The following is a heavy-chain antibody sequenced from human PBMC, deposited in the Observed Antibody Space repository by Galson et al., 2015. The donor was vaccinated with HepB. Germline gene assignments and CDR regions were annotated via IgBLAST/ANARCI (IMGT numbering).Heavy chain of an antibody. V-gene: IGHV1-69*13. CDR3: ARDDCYGWGDGNDNRESSVYYGMDG. Sequence: SVKVSCKASGGTFSSYAISWVRQAPGQGLEWMGGIIPIFGIANYAQKFQGRVTITADESTSTAYMELSSLRSEDAAVYYCARDDCYGWGDGNDNRESSVYYGMDGWGQGTTVTV. D-gene: IGHD2-21*01. J-gene: IGHJ6*02. CDR2: IIPIFGIA. CDR1: GGTFSSYA.